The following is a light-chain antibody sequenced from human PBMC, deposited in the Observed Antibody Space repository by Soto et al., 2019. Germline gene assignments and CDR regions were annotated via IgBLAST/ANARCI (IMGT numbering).Light chain of an antibody. CDR1: QSGSSSY. CDR2: GAS. Sequence: DIGWTQSPGTLSLSPGDRATLSCRASQSGSSSYLAWYQQKPGQAPSLLIYGASSRATGIPARFSGSGSGTDFTLTISRLEPEDFAVYYCQQYGSSRTFGQGTKVEIK. J-gene: IGKJ1*01. V-gene: IGKV3-20*01. CDR3: QQYGSSRT.